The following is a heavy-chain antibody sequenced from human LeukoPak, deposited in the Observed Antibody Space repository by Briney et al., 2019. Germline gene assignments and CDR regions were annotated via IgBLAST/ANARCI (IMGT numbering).Heavy chain of an antibody. Sequence: AASVKVSCKASGYIFTGYYMHWVRQSPGQGLEWMGWINPNSGGTNYAQKFQGRVTMTRDTSISTAYMELSRLRSDDTAVYYCARDQRLGDAFDIWGQGTMVTVSS. V-gene: IGHV1-2*02. CDR1: GYIFTGYY. CDR3: ARDQRLGDAFDI. J-gene: IGHJ3*02. CDR2: INPNSGGT. D-gene: IGHD3-22*01.